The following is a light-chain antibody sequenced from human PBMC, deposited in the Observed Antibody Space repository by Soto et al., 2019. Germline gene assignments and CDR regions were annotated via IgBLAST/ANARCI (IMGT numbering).Light chain of an antibody. CDR3: QQYYSYPIT. CDR1: QGINRN. Sequence: IVVTLSPATLSVSQRESVPFSCMASQGINRNLAWYQQKPGQAPRLLISGASTGATGIPARFSGSGSGTEFTLTISCLQSEDFATYYCQQYYSYPITFGQGTRLEIK. V-gene: IGKV3-15*01. CDR2: GAS. J-gene: IGKJ5*01.